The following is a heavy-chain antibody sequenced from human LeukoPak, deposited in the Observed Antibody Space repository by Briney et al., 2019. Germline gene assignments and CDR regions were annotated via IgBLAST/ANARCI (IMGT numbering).Heavy chain of an antibody. D-gene: IGHD1-26*01. CDR2: IYYTGTT. CDR3: ARGRTDYFDY. CDR1: GDSISSSSYY. V-gene: IGHV4-39*01. Sequence: SETPSLTCTVSGDSISSSSYYWGWIRQTPGKGLEWIGSIYYTGTTNYNPSLESRLSISVDTSKNQFSLKLSSVTAADTVVYYCARGRTDYFDYWGQGTLVTVSS. J-gene: IGHJ4*02.